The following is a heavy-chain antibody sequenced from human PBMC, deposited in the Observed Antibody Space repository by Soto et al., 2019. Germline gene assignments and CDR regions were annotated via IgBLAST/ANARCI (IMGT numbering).Heavy chain of an antibody. CDR1: GFTFSSYS. J-gene: IGHJ4*02. Sequence: EVQLVESGGGLVKPGGSLRLSCAASGFTFSSYSMNWVRQAPGKGLEWVSSISSSSSYIYYADSVKGRFTISRDNAKNSLYLQMTSLRAEDTAVYYCAREELAVAGQYYFDYWGQGTLVTVSS. CDR3: AREELAVAGQYYFDY. D-gene: IGHD6-19*01. V-gene: IGHV3-21*01. CDR2: ISSSSSYI.